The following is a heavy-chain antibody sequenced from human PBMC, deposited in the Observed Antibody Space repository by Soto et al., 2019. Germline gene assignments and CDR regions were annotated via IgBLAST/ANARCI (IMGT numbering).Heavy chain of an antibody. V-gene: IGHV4-30-4*01. CDR1: GFSISSGDYY. D-gene: IGHD3-3*01. CDR3: ARERVTISGIIILIYFDP. CDR2: IYYSGST. J-gene: IGHJ5*02. Sequence: PSETLSLTCTVSGFSISSGDYYWSWIRQPPGKGLEWIGSIYYSGSTYYNPSLESRVTISLDRSKNQFSLKLSSVAAADTAVYFCARERVTISGIIILIYFDPWGQGTLVSVSS.